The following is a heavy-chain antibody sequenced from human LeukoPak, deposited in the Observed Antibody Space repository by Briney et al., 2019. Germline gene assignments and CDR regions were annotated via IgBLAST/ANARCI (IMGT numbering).Heavy chain of an antibody. Sequence: SVKVSCMASGYTFTSYYMNWLRQATPHGLEWMGWMNPNSGNTGYAQKFQGRVTMTRNTSISTAYMELSSLRSEDTAVYYCAREGVIVGAGAFDIWGQGTMVTVSS. CDR3: AREGVIVGAGAFDI. J-gene: IGHJ3*02. CDR2: MNPNSGNT. CDR1: GYTFTSYY. D-gene: IGHD1-26*01. V-gene: IGHV1-8*01.